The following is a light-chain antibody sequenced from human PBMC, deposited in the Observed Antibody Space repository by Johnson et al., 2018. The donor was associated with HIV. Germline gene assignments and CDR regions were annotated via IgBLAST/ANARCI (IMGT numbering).Light chain of an antibody. CDR1: SSNIGNNF. V-gene: IGLV1-51*02. J-gene: IGLJ1*01. CDR3: GNWDNGLRGYV. Sequence: QSILTQPPSVSAAPGQKVTISCSGSSSNIGNNFVSWYQQLPGTAPKLLIYANNKRPSGIADRFSGSKSGTSATLGITGLQTGDEADYYCGNWDNGLRGYVLGSGTKVTVL. CDR2: ANN.